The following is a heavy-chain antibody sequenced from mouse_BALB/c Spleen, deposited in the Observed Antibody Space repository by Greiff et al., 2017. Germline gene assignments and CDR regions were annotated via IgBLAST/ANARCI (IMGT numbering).Heavy chain of an antibody. D-gene: IGHD2-1*01. V-gene: IGHV5-6-4*01. Sequence: DVMLVESGGGLVKPGGSLKLSCAASGFTFSSYTMSWVRQTPEKRLEWVATISSGGSYTYYPDSVKGRFTISRDNAKNTLYLQMSSLKSEDTAMYYCTRDKDYGSFDYWGQGTTLTVSS. J-gene: IGHJ2*01. CDR3: TRDKDYGSFDY. CDR1: GFTFSSYT. CDR2: ISSGGSYT.